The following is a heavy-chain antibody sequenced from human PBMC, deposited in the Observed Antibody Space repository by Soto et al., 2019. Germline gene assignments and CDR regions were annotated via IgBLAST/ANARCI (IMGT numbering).Heavy chain of an antibody. V-gene: IGHV3-23*01. CDR3: AKVWGNYANFDY. J-gene: IGHJ4*02. D-gene: IGHD3-16*01. Sequence: EVQLLESGGGLLQPGGSLRLSCAASGFTFSSYAMSWVRQPQGKGLEWVSEISGSGGGTYYGDSVKGRFTISRDNSKNTVYLQMNSLRAEDAAVYYCAKVWGNYANFDYWGQGTLVTVSS. CDR1: GFTFSSYA. CDR2: ISGSGGGT.